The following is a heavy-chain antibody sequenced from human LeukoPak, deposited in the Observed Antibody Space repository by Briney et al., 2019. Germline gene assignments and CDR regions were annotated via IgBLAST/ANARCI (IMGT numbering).Heavy chain of an antibody. CDR3: AKGRDLGSSWYGALDY. Sequence: GGSLRLSCAASGFTFRTYGMHWVRQAPGKGLEWVAVISYDGSNKYYADSVEGRFTISRDNSKNTLYMQMNSLRAEDTAVYYCAKGRDLGSSWYGALDYWGQGTLVTVSS. D-gene: IGHD6-13*01. J-gene: IGHJ4*02. CDR2: ISYDGSNK. V-gene: IGHV3-30*18. CDR1: GFTFRTYG.